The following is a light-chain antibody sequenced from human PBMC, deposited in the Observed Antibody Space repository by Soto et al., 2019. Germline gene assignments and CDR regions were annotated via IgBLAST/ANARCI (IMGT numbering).Light chain of an antibody. CDR2: EIK. Sequence: QSVLTQPPSVSAAPGQRVTTSCPGTSSTIGIMFVSWYQQFQGTAPKLLIYEIKKRPSGIPDRFSAAKSGTSATLDITGLQTGDEAEYYCATWMTTTLSVLFGGGTQLSVL. J-gene: IGLJ2*01. CDR3: ATWMTTTLSVL. CDR1: SSTIGIMF. V-gene: IGLV1-51*02.